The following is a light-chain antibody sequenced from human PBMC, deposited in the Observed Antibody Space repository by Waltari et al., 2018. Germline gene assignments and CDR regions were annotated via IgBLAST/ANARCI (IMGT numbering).Light chain of an antibody. Sequence: QSALTQPPSVTGSPGQSVTISCSGTSSDVGTYKHVSWYQQPPGTAPKLMIYELNNRPSGVPARFSGSKSGNTASLTISGLQAEDEAYYFCSSYFPDATLVFGGGTKLTVL. J-gene: IGLJ3*02. V-gene: IGLV2-18*02. CDR2: ELN. CDR1: SSDVGTYKH. CDR3: SSYFPDATLV.